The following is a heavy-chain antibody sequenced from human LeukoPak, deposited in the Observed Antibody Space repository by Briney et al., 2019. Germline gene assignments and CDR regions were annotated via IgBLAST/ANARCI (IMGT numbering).Heavy chain of an antibody. CDR3: TRGAGWLIDY. V-gene: IGHV4-59*01. Sequence: PSETLSLTCTVSDDSISDYYRGWIRQPPGKGLEWIGYIHNSGTSTYNLSVKSRVTISADTSKNQFSLKLNSMTTADTAVYYCTRGAGWLIDYWGQGILVTVSS. D-gene: IGHD3-16*01. J-gene: IGHJ4*02. CDR2: IHNSGTS. CDR1: DDSISDYY.